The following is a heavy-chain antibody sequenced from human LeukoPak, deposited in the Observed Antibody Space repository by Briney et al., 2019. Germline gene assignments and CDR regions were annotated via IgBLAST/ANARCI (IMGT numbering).Heavy chain of an antibody. J-gene: IGHJ4*02. V-gene: IGHV4-4*02. Sequence: VXGGSIXXTNWWXWVRQPPGKGLEWIGEIHHDGRINYNPSLKSRVTLSVDKSKNQFSLRLNSVTAADTAMYYCARSHDHLWGNYPDYWGQGTLVTVSS. CDR3: ARSHDHLWGNYPDY. CDR2: IHHDGRI. D-gene: IGHD3-16*02. CDR1: GGSIXXTNW.